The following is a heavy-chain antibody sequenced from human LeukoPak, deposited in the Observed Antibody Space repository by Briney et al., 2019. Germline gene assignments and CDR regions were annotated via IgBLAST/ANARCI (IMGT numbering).Heavy chain of an antibody. CDR2: INPNSGGT. V-gene: IGHV1-2*02. Sequence: ASVKVSCKTSGHTFSDYYMYWVRQTPGQAREWLGWINPNSGGTNYAQRLQGRVTMTRHTSINTAYMELRNLRSDDTAVYYCARGPEDLAVVVTATEYFLHWGQGTLVTVSS. D-gene: IGHD2-21*02. CDR1: GHTFSDYY. J-gene: IGHJ1*01. CDR3: ARGPEDLAVVVTATEYFLH.